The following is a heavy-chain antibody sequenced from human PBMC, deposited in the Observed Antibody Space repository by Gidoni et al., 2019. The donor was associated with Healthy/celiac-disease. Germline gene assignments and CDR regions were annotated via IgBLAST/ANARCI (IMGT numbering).Heavy chain of an antibody. CDR2: IYTSGST. Sequence: QVQLQESGPGLVKPSQHLSLPCTVSVGSISSGSYYWSWIRQPAGKGLEWIGRIYTSGSTNYNPSRKSRVTISVDTSKNQFSLKLSSVTAADTAVYYCATEGDPHYFDYWGQGTLVTVSS. J-gene: IGHJ4*02. CDR3: ATEGDPHYFDY. CDR1: VGSISSGSYY. V-gene: IGHV4-61*02.